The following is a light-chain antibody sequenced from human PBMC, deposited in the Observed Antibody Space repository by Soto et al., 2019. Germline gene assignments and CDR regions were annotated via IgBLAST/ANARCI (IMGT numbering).Light chain of an antibody. CDR2: AAS. V-gene: IGKV1-27*01. CDR1: QGITNY. J-gene: IGKJ3*01. Sequence: DIQMTQSPSSLSASVGDRVTITCGASQGITNYLAWYQQKPGKVPNLLIYAASTLQSGVPSRLSGSGYGTDLTITISSMKNEDVGTYYCQKYNSDTFTFGPGTKVDIK. CDR3: QKYNSDTFT.